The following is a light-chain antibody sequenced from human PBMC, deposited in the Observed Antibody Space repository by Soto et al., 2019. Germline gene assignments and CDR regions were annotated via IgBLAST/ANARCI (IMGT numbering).Light chain of an antibody. CDR3: QTWASSLVV. CDR1: KLGHKY. V-gene: IGLV3-1*01. CDR2: QDS. Sequence: SYELTQPPSVSVSPGQTASITCSGDKLGHKYVSWYQQKPGQSPILVIYQDSKRPSGIPERVSGSNSGSTATLTISETQAMDEADYYCQTWASSLVVFGGGTKLTVL. J-gene: IGLJ2*01.